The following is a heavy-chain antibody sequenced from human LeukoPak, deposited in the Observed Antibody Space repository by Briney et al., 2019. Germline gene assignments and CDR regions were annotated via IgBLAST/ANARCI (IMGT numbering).Heavy chain of an antibody. D-gene: IGHD3-22*01. CDR2: IYHSGST. CDR1: GYSISSGYY. CDR3: ARDGVVAINWFDP. Sequence: PSGTLSLTCTVSGYSISSGYYWGWIRQPPGKGLEWIGSIYHSGSTYYNPSLKSRVTISVDTSKNQFSLKLSSVTAADTAVYYCARDGVVAINWFDPWGQGTPVTVSS. J-gene: IGHJ5*02. V-gene: IGHV4-38-2*02.